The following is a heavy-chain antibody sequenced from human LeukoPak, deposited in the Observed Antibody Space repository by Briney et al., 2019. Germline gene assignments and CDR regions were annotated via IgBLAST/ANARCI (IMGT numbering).Heavy chain of an antibody. D-gene: IGHD3-22*01. Sequence: GGSLRLSCAASGFTVSSNYMSWVRQAPGKGLEWVSVIYSSGSTYYADSVKGRFTISRDNSKNTLHLQMNSLRAEDTAVYYCARDANYHVSSDYYDAFDIWGQGTMVTVSS. J-gene: IGHJ3*02. V-gene: IGHV3-53*01. CDR2: IYSSGST. CDR3: ARDANYHVSSDYYDAFDI. CDR1: GFTVSSNY.